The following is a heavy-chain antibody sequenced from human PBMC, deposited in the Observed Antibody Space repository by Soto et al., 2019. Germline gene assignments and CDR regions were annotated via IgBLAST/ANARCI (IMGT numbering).Heavy chain of an antibody. J-gene: IGHJ4*02. CDR2: IIPIFGTA. CDR1: GGTFSSYA. Sequence: SVKVSCKASGGTFSSYAISWVRQAPGQGLEWMGGIIPIFGTANYAQKFQGRVTITADESTSTAYMELSSLRSEDTAVYYCARDKRDSSSLGYWGQGTLVTVSS. D-gene: IGHD6-6*01. CDR3: ARDKRDSSSLGY. V-gene: IGHV1-69*13.